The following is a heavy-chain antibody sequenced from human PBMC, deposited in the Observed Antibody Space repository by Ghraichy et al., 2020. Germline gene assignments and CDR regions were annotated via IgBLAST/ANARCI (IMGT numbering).Heavy chain of an antibody. Sequence: GGSLRLSCAASGFTFSSYAMSWVRQAPGKGLEWVSAISGSGGSTYYADSVKGRFTISRDNSKNTLYLQMNSLRAEDTAVYYCAKARGSPRAYGGNSGDYFDYWGQGTLVTVSS. CDR1: GFTFSSYA. J-gene: IGHJ4*02. D-gene: IGHD4-23*01. CDR2: ISGSGGST. CDR3: AKARGSPRAYGGNSGDYFDY. V-gene: IGHV3-23*01.